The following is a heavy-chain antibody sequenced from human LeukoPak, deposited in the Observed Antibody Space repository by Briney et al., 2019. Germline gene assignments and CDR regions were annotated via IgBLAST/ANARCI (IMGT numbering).Heavy chain of an antibody. CDR2: IWYDGSNK. J-gene: IGHJ3*01. V-gene: IGHV3-33*01. Sequence: PGGSLRLSCAASGFTFSSYGMHWVRQAPGKGLEWVAVIWYDGSNKYYADSVKGRFTISRDNSKNTLYLQMNSLRAEDTAVYYCARARSSGSHRVVNAFDVWGQGTMVTVSS. CDR3: ARARSSGSHRVVNAFDV. CDR1: GFTFSSYG. D-gene: IGHD1-26*01.